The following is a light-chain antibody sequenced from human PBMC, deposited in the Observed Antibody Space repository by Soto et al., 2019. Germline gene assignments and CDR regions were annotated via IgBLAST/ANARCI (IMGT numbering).Light chain of an antibody. Sequence: GDRVTITCRASQGISSYLAWYQQKPGKAPKLLIYAASTLQSGVPSRFSGSGSGTEFTLTISSLQPEDFATYYCQHLDSYSTFGQGTQLEIK. CDR1: QGISSY. V-gene: IGKV1-9*01. CDR2: AAS. J-gene: IGKJ5*01. CDR3: QHLDSYST.